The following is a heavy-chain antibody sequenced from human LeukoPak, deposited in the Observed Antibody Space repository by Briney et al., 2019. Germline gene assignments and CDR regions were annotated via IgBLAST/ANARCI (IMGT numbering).Heavy chain of an antibody. CDR3: AKDDGIAAAKAAFDI. CDR1: GFTFSSYW. V-gene: IGHV3-74*01. J-gene: IGHJ3*02. CDR2: INSDGSST. D-gene: IGHD6-13*01. Sequence: PGGSLRLSCAASGFTFSSYWMHWVRQAPGKGLVWVSRINSDGSSTSYADSVKGRFTISRDNAKNTLYLQMNSLRAEDTAVYYCAKDDGIAAAKAAFDIWGQGTMVTVSS.